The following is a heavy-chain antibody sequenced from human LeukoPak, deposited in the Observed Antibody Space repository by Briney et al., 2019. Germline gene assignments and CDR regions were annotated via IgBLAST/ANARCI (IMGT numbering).Heavy chain of an antibody. CDR1: GGSISSYY. CDR2: IYYSGST. V-gene: IGHV4-59*01. J-gene: IGHJ6*02. Sequence: SETLSLTCTVSGGSISSYYWSWIRQPPGKGLEWIGCIYYSGSTNYNPSLKSRVTISVDTSKNQFSLKLSSLTAADTAVYYCARAPLIAVAGTGDYYYYGMDVWGQGTTVTVSS. D-gene: IGHD6-19*01. CDR3: ARAPLIAVAGTGDYYYYGMDV.